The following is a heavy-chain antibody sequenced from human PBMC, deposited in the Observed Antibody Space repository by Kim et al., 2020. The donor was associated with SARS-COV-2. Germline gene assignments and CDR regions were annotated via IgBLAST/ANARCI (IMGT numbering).Heavy chain of an antibody. D-gene: IGHD1-26*01. J-gene: IGHJ4*02. Sequence: AQKRQGRVTMTTDTSTSTAYMELRSLRSDDTAVYYCARDAVGATWRPPDYWGQGTLVTVSS. CDR3: ARDAVGATWRPPDY. V-gene: IGHV1-18*01.